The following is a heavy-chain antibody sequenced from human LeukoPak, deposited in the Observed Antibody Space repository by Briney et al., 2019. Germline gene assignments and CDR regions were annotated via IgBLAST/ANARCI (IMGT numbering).Heavy chain of an antibody. CDR1: GGSISSSNW. J-gene: IGHJ6*02. CDR3: ARDYYDSSGYLNYYYYYGMDV. D-gene: IGHD3-22*01. CDR2: IYHSGST. Sequence: SETLSLTCAVSGGSISSSNWWSWVRPPPGKGLEWIGEIYHSGSTNYNPSLKSRVTISVDKSKNQFSLKLSSVTAADTAVYYCARDYYDSSGYLNYYYYYGMDVWGQGTTVTASS. V-gene: IGHV4-4*02.